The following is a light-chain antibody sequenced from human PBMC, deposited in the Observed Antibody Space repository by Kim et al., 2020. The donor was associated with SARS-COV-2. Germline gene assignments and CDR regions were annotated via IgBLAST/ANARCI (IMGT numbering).Light chain of an antibody. V-gene: IGLV2-14*04. CDR1: SSDVGDYNY. CDR3: SSYGGNFVL. CDR2: DVT. J-gene: IGLJ2*01. Sequence: PEQSITIPCPGTSSDVGDYNYVSWSQQQPGKAPKLMIYDVTKRPSGVSNRFSGSKSSNTASLTISGLQTEDEADYYCSSYGGNFVLFGGGTQLTVL.